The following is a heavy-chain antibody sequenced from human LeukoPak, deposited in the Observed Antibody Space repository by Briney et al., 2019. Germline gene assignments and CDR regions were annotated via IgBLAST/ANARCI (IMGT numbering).Heavy chain of an antibody. Sequence: ASVKVSCKASGYTFTSYGISWVRQAPGQGPEWMGWISAYNGNTNYAQKLQGRVTMTTDTSTSTAYMELRSLRSDDTAVYYCARSDAVGDYYYYYMDVWGKGTTVTVSS. V-gene: IGHV1-18*01. D-gene: IGHD3-16*01. CDR2: ISAYNGNT. CDR1: GYTFTSYG. J-gene: IGHJ6*03. CDR3: ARSDAVGDYYYYYMDV.